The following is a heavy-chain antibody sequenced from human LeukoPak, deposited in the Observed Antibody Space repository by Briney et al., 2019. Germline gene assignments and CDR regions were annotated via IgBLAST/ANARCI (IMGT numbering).Heavy chain of an antibody. CDR1: GFTFSSYG. Sequence: PGGSLRLSCAASGFTFSSYGMHWVRQAPGKGLEWVAFTRSDGSNKYYADSVKGRFTISRDNSKNTLYLQMNSLRAEDTAVYYCANNRGIAVAIYYYYYMDVWGKGTTVTISS. CDR3: ANNRGIAVAIYYYYYMDV. V-gene: IGHV3-30*02. D-gene: IGHD6-19*01. J-gene: IGHJ6*03. CDR2: TRSDGSNK.